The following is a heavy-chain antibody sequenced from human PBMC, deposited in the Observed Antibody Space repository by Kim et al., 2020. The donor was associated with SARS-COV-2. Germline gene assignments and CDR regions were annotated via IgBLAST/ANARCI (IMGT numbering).Heavy chain of an antibody. CDR3: ARGRSSWELRTMKFDY. J-gene: IGHJ4*02. V-gene: IGHV4-34*01. CDR1: GGSFSGYY. Sequence: SETLSLTCAVYGGSFSGYYWSWIRQPPGKGLEWIGEINHSGSTNYNPSLKSRVTISVDTSKNQFSLKLSSVTAADTAVYYCARGRSSWELRTMKFDYWGQGTLVTVSS. D-gene: IGHD1-26*01. CDR2: INHSGST.